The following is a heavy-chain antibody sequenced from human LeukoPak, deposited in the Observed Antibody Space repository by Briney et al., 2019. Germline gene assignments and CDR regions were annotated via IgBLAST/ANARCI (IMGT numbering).Heavy chain of an antibody. J-gene: IGHJ4*02. CDR3: AKSLRITIFGVVALFDY. V-gene: IGHV3-23*01. CDR1: GFTFSSYA. Sequence: GGSLRLSCAASGFTFSSYAMSWVRQAPGKGLEWVSAISGSGGSTYYADSVKGRFTISRDNSKNTLYLQMNNLRAEDTAVYYCAKSLRITIFGVVALFDYWGQGTLVTVSS. CDR2: ISGSGGST. D-gene: IGHD3-3*01.